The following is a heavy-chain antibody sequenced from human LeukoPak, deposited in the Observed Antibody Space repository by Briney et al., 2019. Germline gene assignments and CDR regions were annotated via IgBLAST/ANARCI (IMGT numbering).Heavy chain of an antibody. CDR1: GSTFSDYS. V-gene: IGHV3-48*01. D-gene: IGHD5-24*01. Sequence: GGSLRPSCAALGSTFSDYSMNWVRQAPGKGLEWMSYIGIDSGKTNYADSVKARFTISGDRAKNPPSLKINSLRVETPPVIYFASDYKYVFDMWGRGPRVRVFS. CDR2: IGIDSGKT. J-gene: IGHJ4*02. CDR3: ASDYKYVFDM.